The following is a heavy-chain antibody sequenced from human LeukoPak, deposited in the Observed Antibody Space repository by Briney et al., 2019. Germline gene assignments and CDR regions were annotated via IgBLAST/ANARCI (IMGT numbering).Heavy chain of an antibody. J-gene: IGHJ6*04. CDR3: ARVMITFGGVSSKDV. D-gene: IGHD3-16*01. CDR2: ISAYNGNT. Sequence: ASVKVSCKASGGTFSSYAISWVRQAPGQGLEWMGWISAYNGNTNYAQKLQGRVTMTTDTSTSTAYMELRSLRSDDTAVYYCARVMITFGGVSSKDVWGKGTTVTVSS. V-gene: IGHV1-18*01. CDR1: GGTFSSYA.